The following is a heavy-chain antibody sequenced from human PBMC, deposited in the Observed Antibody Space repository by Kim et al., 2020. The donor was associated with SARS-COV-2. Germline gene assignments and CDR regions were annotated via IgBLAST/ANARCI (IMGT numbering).Heavy chain of an antibody. D-gene: IGHD3-3*01. V-gene: IGHV4-30-4*01. CDR1: GGSISSGDYY. CDR2: IYYSGST. J-gene: IGHJ4*02. Sequence: SETLSLTCTVSGGSISSGDYYWSWIRQPPGKGLEWIGYIYYSGSTYYNPSLKSRVTISVDTSKNQFSLKLSSVTAADTAVYYCARGGADVIWSGYYMAGDFLDYWGPGTLVTLSS. CDR3: ARGGADVIWSGYYMAGDFLDY.